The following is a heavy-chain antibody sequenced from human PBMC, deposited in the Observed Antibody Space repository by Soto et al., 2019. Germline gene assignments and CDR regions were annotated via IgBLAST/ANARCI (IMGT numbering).Heavy chain of an antibody. V-gene: IGHV4-30-4*01. D-gene: IGHD2-8*01. CDR3: ASTDCTNGVCYLDY. Sequence: SETLSLTCTVSGGSISSGDYYWSWIRQPPGKGLEWIGYIYYSGSTYYNPSLKSRVTISVDTSKNQFSLKLSSVTAADTAVYYCASTDCTNGVCYLDYWGQGTLVTVSS. J-gene: IGHJ4*02. CDR1: GGSISSGDYY. CDR2: IYYSGST.